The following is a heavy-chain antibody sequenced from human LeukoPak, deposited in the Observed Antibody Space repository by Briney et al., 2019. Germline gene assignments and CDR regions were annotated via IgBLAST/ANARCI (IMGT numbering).Heavy chain of an antibody. CDR2: ISGSGGST. D-gene: IGHD3-22*01. V-gene: IGHV3-23*01. CDR1: GFTFSSYA. Sequence: PGGSLRLSCAASGFTFSSYAMSWVRQAPGKGLEWVSAISGSGGSTYYADSVKGRFTISRDNSKNTLYLQMNSLRAEDTAVYYCARGHVRSGYPFDYWGQGTLVTVSS. J-gene: IGHJ4*02. CDR3: ARGHVRSGYPFDY.